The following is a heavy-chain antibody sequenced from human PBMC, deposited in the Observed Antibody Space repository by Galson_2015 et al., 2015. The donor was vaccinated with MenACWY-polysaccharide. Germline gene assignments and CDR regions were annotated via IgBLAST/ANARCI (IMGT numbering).Heavy chain of an antibody. J-gene: IGHJ4*02. CDR1: GFTFSVAW. Sequence: SLRLSCAASGFTFSVAWMNWVRQAPGKGLEWVGRIKSKSDGEIIDYAAPVKGRFTISRDDSKSTLYLQMNSLKTEDTAVYYCSTGLVCFNGYDCSWGQGTLVTVSP. CDR2: IKSKSDGEII. D-gene: IGHD5-12*01. CDR3: STGLVCFNGYDCS. V-gene: IGHV3-15*01.